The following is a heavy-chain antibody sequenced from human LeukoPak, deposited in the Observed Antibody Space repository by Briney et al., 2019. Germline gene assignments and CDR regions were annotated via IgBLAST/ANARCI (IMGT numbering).Heavy chain of an antibody. CDR2: IIPIFGTA. J-gene: IGHJ4*02. CDR1: GGTFSNHA. Sequence: SVKVSCKASGGTFSNHAVSWVRQAPGQGLEWMGGIIPIFGTANYAQKFQGGVTITADESTSTAYMELSSLRSEDTAVYYCARAHRQLERLGRYYFDYWGQGTLVTVSS. D-gene: IGHD1-1*01. CDR3: ARAHRQLERLGRYYFDY. V-gene: IGHV1-69*13.